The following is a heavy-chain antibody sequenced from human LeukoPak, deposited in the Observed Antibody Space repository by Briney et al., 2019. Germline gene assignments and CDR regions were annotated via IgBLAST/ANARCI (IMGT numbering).Heavy chain of an antibody. CDR2: IYYSGST. V-gene: IGHV4-39*07. Sequence: SETLSLTCTVSGGSISSSIYYWGWIRQPPGKGLEWIGSIYYSGSTYYNPSLKSRVTISVDTSKNQFSLKLSSVTAADTAAYYCARGRKYCSSTSCYYYYYMDVWGKGTTVTVSS. CDR1: GGSISSSIYY. CDR3: ARGRKYCSSTSCYYYYYMDV. J-gene: IGHJ6*03. D-gene: IGHD2-2*01.